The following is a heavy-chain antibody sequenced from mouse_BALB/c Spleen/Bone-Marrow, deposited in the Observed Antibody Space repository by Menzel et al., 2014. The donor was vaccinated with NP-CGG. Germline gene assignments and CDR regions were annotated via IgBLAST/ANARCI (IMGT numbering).Heavy chain of an antibody. Sequence: VQLKQSGAELVKPGASVKLSCTASGFNIKDTYMHWVKQRPEQGLEWIGRIDPANGNTKYDPKFQGKATITADTSSNTAYLQLSSLTSEDTAVYYCAFYYYGSSLFAYWGQGTLGTVSA. D-gene: IGHD1-1*01. V-gene: IGHV14-3*02. CDR2: IDPANGNT. CDR1: GFNIKDTY. J-gene: IGHJ3*01. CDR3: AFYYYGSSLFAY.